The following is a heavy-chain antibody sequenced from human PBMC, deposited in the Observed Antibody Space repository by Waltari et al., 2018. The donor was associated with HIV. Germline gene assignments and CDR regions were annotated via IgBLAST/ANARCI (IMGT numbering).Heavy chain of an antibody. Sequence: EVQLVETGGGLIQPGGSLRLSCAASGLTVSSNFMNWVRQAPGKGLELVLLIYNNNSTYYADSVKGRFTISRDNSKNTLYLQMNSLRAEDTAVYYCARVRSTMGRFQGFDYWGQGTLVTVSS. CDR2: IYNNNST. D-gene: IGHD1-26*01. V-gene: IGHV3-53*02. CDR3: ARVRSTMGRFQGFDY. J-gene: IGHJ4*02. CDR1: GLTVSSNF.